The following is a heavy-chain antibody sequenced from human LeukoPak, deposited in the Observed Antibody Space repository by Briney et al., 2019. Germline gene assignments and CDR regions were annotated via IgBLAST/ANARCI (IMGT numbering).Heavy chain of an antibody. CDR3: AKESGALGAPLYDY. V-gene: IGHV3-23*01. CDR2: ISDNGGGT. J-gene: IGHJ4*02. CDR1: GFTFSSYW. D-gene: IGHD4/OR15-4a*01. Sequence: GGSLRLSCAASGFTFSSYWVSWVRQAPGEGLEWVSGISDNGGGTYYADSVKGRFTISRDNSKNMLYLQMNSLRAEDTAVYYCAKESGALGAPLYDYWGQGILVTGSS.